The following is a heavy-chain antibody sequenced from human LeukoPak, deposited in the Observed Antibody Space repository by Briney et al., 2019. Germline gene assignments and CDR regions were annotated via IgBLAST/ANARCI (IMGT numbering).Heavy chain of an antibody. D-gene: IGHD1-14*01. J-gene: IGHJ6*03. CDR3: ARSSGRSPNRDYMDV. CDR2: INPSGGST. CDR1: GYTFTSYG. V-gene: IGHV1-46*01. Sequence: ASVKVSCKASGYTFTSYGISWVRQAPGQGLEWMGIINPSGGSTSYAQKFQGRATMTRDTSTSTVYMELSSLRSEDTAVYYCARSSGRSPNRDYMDVWGKGTTVTISS.